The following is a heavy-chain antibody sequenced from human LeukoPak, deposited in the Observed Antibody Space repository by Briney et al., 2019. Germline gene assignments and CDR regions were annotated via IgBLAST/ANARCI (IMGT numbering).Heavy chain of an antibody. D-gene: IGHD6-19*01. CDR3: ARDGLVHSEYNWFDP. V-gene: IGHV4-59*01. CDR2: IYYSGST. J-gene: IGHJ5*02. Sequence: SETLSLTCTVSGGSISSYYWSWIRQPPGKGLEWIGYIYYSGSTNYNPSLKSRVTISVDTSKNQFSLKLSSVTAADTAVYYCARDGLVHSEYNWFDPWGQGTLVTASS. CDR1: GGSISSYY.